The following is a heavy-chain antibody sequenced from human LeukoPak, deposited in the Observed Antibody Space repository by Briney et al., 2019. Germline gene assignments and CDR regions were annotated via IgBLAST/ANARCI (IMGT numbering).Heavy chain of an antibody. CDR2: VYHSGST. Sequence: SETLSLTCTVSGASISSDYWNWIRQPPGKGLEWIGHVYHSGSTNYNPSIKSRVTISVDTSKNQFSLKLSSVTAADTAVYYCARAGNYYYSSGYYSHFDYWGQGTLVTVSS. V-gene: IGHV4-59*01. CDR1: GASISSDY. J-gene: IGHJ4*02. D-gene: IGHD3-22*01. CDR3: ARAGNYYYSSGYYSHFDY.